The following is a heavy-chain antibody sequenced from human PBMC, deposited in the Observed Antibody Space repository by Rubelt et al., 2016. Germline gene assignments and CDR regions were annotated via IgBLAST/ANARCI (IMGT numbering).Heavy chain of an antibody. V-gene: IGHV3-23*01. CDR2: ISGSGGGT. CDR1: GFTFSSYA. D-gene: IGHD3-22*01. J-gene: IGHJ5*02. CDR3: ARDRAVVVMGDNWFDP. Sequence: EVQLLESGGGLVRPGGSLTLSCAASGFTFSSYAMSWVRQAPGKGLEWVSAISGSGGGTYYADSVKGRFTISGDNSKNTLYLQLNSLRAEDTAVYYCARDRAVVVMGDNWFDPWGQGTLVTVSS.